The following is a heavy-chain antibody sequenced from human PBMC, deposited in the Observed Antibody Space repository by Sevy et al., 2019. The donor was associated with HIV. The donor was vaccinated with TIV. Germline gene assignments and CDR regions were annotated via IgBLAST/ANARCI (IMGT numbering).Heavy chain of an antibody. Sequence: GGSLRLSCAASGFTFDANGMSWVRQAPGKGLEWVSGINWNGGSTGYADSVKGRFTISRDNAKNSLYLQMNSLRAEDTALYHCATSYSSNLHRFDYWGQGTLVTVSS. CDR1: GFTFDANG. J-gene: IGHJ4*02. D-gene: IGHD6-13*01. CDR3: ATSYSSNLHRFDY. V-gene: IGHV3-20*01. CDR2: INWNGGST.